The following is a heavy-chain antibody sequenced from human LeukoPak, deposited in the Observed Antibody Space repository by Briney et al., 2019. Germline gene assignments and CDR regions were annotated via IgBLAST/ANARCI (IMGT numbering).Heavy chain of an antibody. CDR1: GFTVSSNY. J-gene: IGHJ6*02. CDR2: IYSGGST. V-gene: IGHV3-53*01. D-gene: IGHD6-19*01. Sequence: GALRLSCAASGFTVSSNYMSWVRQAPGKGLEWVSVIYSGGSTYYADSVKGRFTISRDNSKNTLYLQMNSLRAEDTAVYYCARPQWLAAYYYGMDVWGQETTVTVSS. CDR3: ARPQWLAAYYYGMDV.